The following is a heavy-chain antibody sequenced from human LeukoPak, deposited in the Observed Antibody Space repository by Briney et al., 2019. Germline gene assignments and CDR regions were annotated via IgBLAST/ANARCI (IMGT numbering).Heavy chain of an antibody. V-gene: IGHV3-33*01. Sequence: PGGSLRLSCAASGFSFSTYGLHWVRQAPGKGLEWVAVIWYDGKNKHYADSVKGRFTISRDNSKNTLYLQMNSLRAEDTAVYYCARDGYTSSFLDYWGQGTLVTVSS. CDR2: IWYDGKNK. CDR3: ARDGYTSSFLDY. J-gene: IGHJ4*02. D-gene: IGHD5-24*01. CDR1: GFSFSTYG.